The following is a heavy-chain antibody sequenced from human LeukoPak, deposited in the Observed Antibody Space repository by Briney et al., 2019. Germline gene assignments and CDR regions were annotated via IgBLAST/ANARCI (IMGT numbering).Heavy chain of an antibody. V-gene: IGHV1-46*01. CDR2: INPSGGST. D-gene: IGHD5-24*01. CDR3: AKHRGWMTTTPDY. J-gene: IGHJ4*02. CDR1: GYTFTSYY. Sequence: ASVKVSCKASGYTFTSYYMHWVRQAPGQGLEWMGIINPSGGSTSYAQKFQGRVTMTRDTSISTAYMELSRLRSDDTAVYYCAKHRGWMTTTPDYWGQGTLVTVSS.